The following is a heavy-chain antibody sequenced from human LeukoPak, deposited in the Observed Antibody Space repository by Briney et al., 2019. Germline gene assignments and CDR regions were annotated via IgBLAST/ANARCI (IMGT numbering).Heavy chain of an antibody. J-gene: IGHJ4*02. D-gene: IGHD3-16*02. Sequence: SETLSLTCSVSGTSISSSTYYWTWIRQSPGKGLEWIGSIYQSGITFYNSSVSSRLTLSVDSSNNQISLELTSVSAADTAIYYCARGVRYFDFWGQGILVTVSS. CDR3: ARGVRYFDF. V-gene: IGHV4-39*02. CDR1: GTSISSSTYY. CDR2: IYQSGIT.